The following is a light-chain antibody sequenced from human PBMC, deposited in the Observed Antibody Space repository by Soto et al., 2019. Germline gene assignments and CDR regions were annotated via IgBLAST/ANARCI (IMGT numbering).Light chain of an antibody. V-gene: IGKV1-33*01. CDR3: QRYDKLRVT. J-gene: IGKJ3*01. CDR2: DAS. Sequence: DIQMTQSPSSLSASVGDRVTITCQASHDISNSLNWYHHKPGKAPKLLIRDASNLETGVPSRFSGNGSGTIFTFIISSLQPEYIVTYYFQRYDKLRVTFGPGTKVDIK. CDR1: HDISNS.